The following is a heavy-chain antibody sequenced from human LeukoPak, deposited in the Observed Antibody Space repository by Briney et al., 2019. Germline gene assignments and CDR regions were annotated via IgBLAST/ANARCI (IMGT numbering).Heavy chain of an antibody. J-gene: IGHJ4*02. CDR3: ARSAQYCGGDCYSSDY. Sequence: GGSLRLSCAASGFTFSSYWMTWVRQAPGKGLEWVSVIYSGGSTYYADSVKGRFTISRDNSKNTLYLQMNSLRAEDTAVYYCARSAQYCGGDCYSSDYWGQGTLVTVSS. CDR2: IYSGGST. V-gene: IGHV3-53*01. CDR1: GFTFSSYW. D-gene: IGHD2-21*02.